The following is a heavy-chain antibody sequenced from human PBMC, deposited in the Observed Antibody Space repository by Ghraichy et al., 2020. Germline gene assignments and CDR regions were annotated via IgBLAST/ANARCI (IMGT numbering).Heavy chain of an antibody. CDR3: ARGRTAFFDY. V-gene: IGHV3-11*06. D-gene: IGHD4-17*01. Sequence: LSLTCAASGFTFSDYYMSWIRQAPGKGLEWVSYISNSGSYTKYADSVTGRFTISRDNAKNSLFLQMNSLRAEDMAVYYCARGRTAFFDYWGQGTLVTVSS. J-gene: IGHJ4*02. CDR2: ISNSGSYT. CDR1: GFTFSDYY.